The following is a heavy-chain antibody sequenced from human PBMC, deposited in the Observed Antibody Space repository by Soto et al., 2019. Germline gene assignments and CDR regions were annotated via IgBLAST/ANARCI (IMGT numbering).Heavy chain of an antibody. D-gene: IGHD3-22*01. CDR3: ARQGSGYYDSSGYYYNWFDP. V-gene: IGHV5-10-1*01. CDR2: IDPSDSYT. CDR1: GYSFTSYW. J-gene: IGHJ5*02. Sequence: GESLKISCKGSGYSFTSYWISWVRQMPGKGLEWMGRIDPSDSYTNYSPSFQGHVTISADKPISTAYLQWSSLKASDTAMYYCARQGSGYYDSSGYYYNWFDPWGQGTLVTVSS.